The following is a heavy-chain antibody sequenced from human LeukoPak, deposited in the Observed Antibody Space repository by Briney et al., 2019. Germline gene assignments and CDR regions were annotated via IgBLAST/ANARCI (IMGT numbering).Heavy chain of an antibody. CDR2: IIPIFGTA. CDR3: ARSFRRARDGYKD. Sequence: SVKVSCKASGGTFSSYAISWVRQAPGQGLEWMGGIIPIFGTANYAQKFQGRVTIPTDESTSTAYMELSSLRSEDTAVYYCARSFRRARDGYKDWGQGTLVTVSS. V-gene: IGHV1-69*05. J-gene: IGHJ4*02. CDR1: GGTFSSYA. D-gene: IGHD5-24*01.